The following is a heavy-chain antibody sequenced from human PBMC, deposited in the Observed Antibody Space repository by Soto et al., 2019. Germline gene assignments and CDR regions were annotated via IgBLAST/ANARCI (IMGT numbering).Heavy chain of an antibody. J-gene: IGHJ4*02. CDR2: IIPIFGTA. V-gene: IGHV1-69*13. CDR1: GGTFSSYA. Sequence: ASVKVSCKASGGTFSSYAISWVRRAPGQGLEWMGGIIPIFGTANYAQKFQGRVTITADESTSTAYMELSSLRSEDTAVYYCARVPSSGSYYDYWGQGTLVTVSS. D-gene: IGHD1-26*01. CDR3: ARVPSSGSYYDY.